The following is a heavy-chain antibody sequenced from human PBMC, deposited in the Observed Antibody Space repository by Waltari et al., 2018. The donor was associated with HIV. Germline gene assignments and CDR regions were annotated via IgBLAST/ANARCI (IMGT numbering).Heavy chain of an antibody. Sequence: EVQLVESGGGLVQPGGSLRLSCAASGFPFNNYWMTWVRQAPGEGVGWVANIKQDGSGKYYVDSVKGRFTISRNNAKNSLFLQMNSLRAEDTAVYYCAREALYDSSGYYFDYWGQGTLVTVSS. CDR3: AREALYDSSGYYFDY. V-gene: IGHV3-7*01. CDR1: GFPFNNYW. CDR2: IKQDGSGK. J-gene: IGHJ4*02. D-gene: IGHD3-22*01.